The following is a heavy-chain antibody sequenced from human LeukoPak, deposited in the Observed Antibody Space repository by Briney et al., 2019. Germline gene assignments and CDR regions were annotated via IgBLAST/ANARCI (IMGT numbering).Heavy chain of an antibody. D-gene: IGHD3-22*01. J-gene: IGHJ4*02. CDR1: GFTFSSYG. V-gene: IGHV3-30*18. CDR2: ISYDGSNK. CDR3: AKEGSSGYYPTDY. Sequence: GGSLRLSCAASGFTFSSYGMHWVRQAPGKGLEWVAVISYDGSNKYYADSVKGRFTISRDNSKNTLYLQMNSLRAEDTAAYYCAKEGSSGYYPTDYWGQGTLVTVSS.